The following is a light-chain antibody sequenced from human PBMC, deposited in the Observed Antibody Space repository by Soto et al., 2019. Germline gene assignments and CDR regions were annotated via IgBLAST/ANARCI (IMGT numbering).Light chain of an antibody. CDR3: QQYGSSPRVT. Sequence: EIVLTQSPGTLSLSPGERATLSCRASQSVSSSYLAWYQQKPGQSPRLLIYGASSRATGIPNRFSDSGSGTDFTITISRLEPDDFAVYYCQQYGSSPRVTFGPGTKVDIK. V-gene: IGKV3-20*01. CDR1: QSVSSSY. J-gene: IGKJ3*01. CDR2: GAS.